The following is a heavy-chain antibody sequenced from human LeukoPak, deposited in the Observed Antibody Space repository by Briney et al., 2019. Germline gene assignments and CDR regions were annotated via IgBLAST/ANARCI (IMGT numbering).Heavy chain of an antibody. CDR1: GFTFSSYA. J-gene: IGHJ4*02. CDR3: AKGPAAAMTVNNYYFDY. Sequence: GGSLRLSCAASGFTFSSYAMSWVRQAPGKGLERVSAISGSGGSTYYADSVKGRFTISRDNSKNTLYLQMNSLRAEDTAVYYCAKGPAAAMTVNNYYFDYWGQGTLVTVSS. D-gene: IGHD6-13*01. CDR2: ISGSGGST. V-gene: IGHV3-23*01.